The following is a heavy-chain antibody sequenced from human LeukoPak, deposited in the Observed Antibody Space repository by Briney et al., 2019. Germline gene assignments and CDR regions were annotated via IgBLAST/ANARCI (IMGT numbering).Heavy chain of an antibody. CDR2: IYYSGNT. V-gene: IGHV4-39*07. D-gene: IGHD6-13*01. CDR1: GGSISSINSY. CDR3: ASRDANTAAGFDI. Sequence: PSETLSLTCTVSGGSISSINSYWGWIRQPPGKGLEWIGSIYYSGNTYYNPSLKSRVTISVDTSKNQFSLKLSSVTAADTAVYYCASRDANTAAGFDIWGQGTMLTVSS. J-gene: IGHJ3*02.